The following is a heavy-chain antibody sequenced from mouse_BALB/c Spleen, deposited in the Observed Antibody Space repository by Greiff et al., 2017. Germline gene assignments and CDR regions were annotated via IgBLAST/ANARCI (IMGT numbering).Heavy chain of an antibody. J-gene: IGHJ3*01. CDR3: ARRIYDGYWFAY. CDR2: IDTSDSYT. CDR1: GYTFTDYW. V-gene: IGHV1-69*01. Sequence: QVQLQQPGAELVMPGASVKMSCKASGYTFTDYWMHWVKQRPGQGLEWIGAIDTSDSYTNYNQKFKGKATLTVDESSSTAYMQLSSLTSEDSAVYYCARRIYDGYWFAYWGQGTLVTVSA. D-gene: IGHD2-3*01.